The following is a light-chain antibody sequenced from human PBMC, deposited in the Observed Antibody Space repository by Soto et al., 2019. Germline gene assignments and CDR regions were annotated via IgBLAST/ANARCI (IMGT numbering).Light chain of an antibody. V-gene: IGKV1-9*01. CDR1: QGISSY. J-gene: IGKJ1*01. Sequence: DIQMTQSPSTLSASVGDRVTITCRASQGISSYLGWYQQKPGKAPNLLIYDASTLHSGVPSRFSGSGSGTDFTLTISSLQPEDFATYYCLQDYNYPWTFGQGTKVDIK. CDR3: LQDYNYPWT. CDR2: DAS.